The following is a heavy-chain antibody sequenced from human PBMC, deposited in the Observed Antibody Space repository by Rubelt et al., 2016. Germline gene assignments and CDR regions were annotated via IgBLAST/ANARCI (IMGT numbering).Heavy chain of an antibody. CDR1: GGSISSYY. J-gene: IGHJ2*01. CDR3: ARLGHQTYWYFDL. CDR2: IYYSGST. D-gene: IGHD3-16*01. Sequence: QVQLQESGPELVKPSETLSLTCTVSGGSISSYYWSWVRQPPGKGLEWIGYIYYSGSTNYNPSLKSRVTMSVDTSKNQFSLKLRSVTAADTAVYYCARLGHQTYWYFDLWGRGTLVTVSS. V-gene: IGHV4-59*01.